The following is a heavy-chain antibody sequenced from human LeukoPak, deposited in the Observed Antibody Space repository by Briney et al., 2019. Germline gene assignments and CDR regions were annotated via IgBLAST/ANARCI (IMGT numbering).Heavy chain of an antibody. Sequence: SVKVSCKASGGTFSSYAISWVRQAPGQGLEWMGRIIPIFGTANYAQKFQGRVTITTDESTSTAYMELSSLRSEDTAVYYCARDRGLPYCGGDCYSGFFDYWGQGTLVTVSS. CDR1: GGTFSSYA. D-gene: IGHD2-21*01. CDR2: IIPIFGTA. CDR3: ARDRGLPYCGGDCYSGFFDY. V-gene: IGHV1-69*05. J-gene: IGHJ4*02.